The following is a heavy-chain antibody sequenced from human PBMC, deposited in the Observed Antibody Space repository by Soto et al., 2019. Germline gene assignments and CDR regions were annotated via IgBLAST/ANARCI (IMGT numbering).Heavy chain of an antibody. CDR2: INPSGGST. CDR1: GYTFTSYY. CDR3: ARGSGLGYCSGGSCYRRRTNFDY. Sequence: ASVKVSCKASGYTFTSYYMHWVRQAPGQGLEWMGIINPSGGSTSYAQKFQGRVTMTRDTSTSTVYMELSSLRSEDTAVYYCARGSGLGYCSGGSCYRRRTNFDYWGQGTLVTVS. D-gene: IGHD2-15*01. J-gene: IGHJ4*02. V-gene: IGHV1-46*01.